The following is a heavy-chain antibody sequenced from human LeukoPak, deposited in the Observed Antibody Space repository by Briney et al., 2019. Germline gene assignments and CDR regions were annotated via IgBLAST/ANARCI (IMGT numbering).Heavy chain of an antibody. Sequence: PSETLSLTCTVSGDSLSSSYWSWVRQPAGKGLEWIGRIYTSGYTNYNPSLKGRATMSVDTSKNQFSLKLTSVTDADAAVYYCARTTLLYFDWSPDAFDIWGQGTMVTVSS. V-gene: IGHV4-4*07. CDR2: IYTSGYT. CDR1: GDSLSSSY. D-gene: IGHD3-9*01. J-gene: IGHJ3*02. CDR3: ARTTLLYFDWSPDAFDI.